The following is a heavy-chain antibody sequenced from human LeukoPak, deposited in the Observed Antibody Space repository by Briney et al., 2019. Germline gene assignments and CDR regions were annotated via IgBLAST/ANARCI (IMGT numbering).Heavy chain of an antibody. D-gene: IGHD6-13*01. J-gene: IGHJ4*02. V-gene: IGHV1-46*01. CDR1: GYTFTSYY. CDR3: AKGASVPIAAALTDY. Sequence: ASVKVSCKASGYTFTSYYMHWVRQAPGQGLEWMGIINPSGGSTSYAQKFQGRVTMTRDTSTSTVYMELSSLRSEDTAVYYCAKGASVPIAAALTDYWGQGTLVTVSS. CDR2: INPSGGST.